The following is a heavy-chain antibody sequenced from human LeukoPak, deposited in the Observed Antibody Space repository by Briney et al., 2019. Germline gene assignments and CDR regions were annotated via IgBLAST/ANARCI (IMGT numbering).Heavy chain of an antibody. CDR1: AFTFNTYW. CDR3: IKSGNSVLIAAHSPFDY. V-gene: IGHV3-9*01. Sequence: GGSLRLSCAASAFTFNTYWMHWVRQVPGKGLEWVSGISWNSGRKDYADSVKGRFTISRDNANNSLYLQMNSLRAEDTALYHCIKSGNSVLIAAHSPFDYWGQGALVSVSS. J-gene: IGHJ4*02. D-gene: IGHD2-15*01. CDR2: ISWNSGRK.